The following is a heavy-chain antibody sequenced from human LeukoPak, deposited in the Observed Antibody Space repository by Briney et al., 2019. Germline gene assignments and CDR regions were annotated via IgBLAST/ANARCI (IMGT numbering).Heavy chain of an antibody. D-gene: IGHD3-10*01. CDR2: INHSGST. Sequence: SETLSLTCAVYGGSFSGYYWSWIRQPPGKGLEWIGEINHSGSTNYNPSLKSRVTISVDTSKNQFSLKLSSMTAADTAVYYCARQGYYYGSGTWFDYWGQGTLVTVSS. CDR1: GGSFSGYY. V-gene: IGHV4-34*01. CDR3: ARQGYYYGSGTWFDY. J-gene: IGHJ4*02.